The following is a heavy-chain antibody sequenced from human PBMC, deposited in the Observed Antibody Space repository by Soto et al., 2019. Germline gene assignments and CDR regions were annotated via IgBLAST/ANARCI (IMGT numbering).Heavy chain of an antibody. CDR1: GFTFSSFA. Sequence: GGSLRLSCAAFGFTFSSFAMSWVRLAPGKGLEWVSGMSTSGVSTDYADSVKGRFTISRDNSKNTLSLQMNSLRVEDTAVYYCARGHTSWVYRDYHYGMDVWGQGTTVTVSS. CDR2: MSTSGVST. V-gene: IGHV3-23*01. J-gene: IGHJ6*02. CDR3: ARGHTSWVYRDYHYGMDV. D-gene: IGHD1-26*01.